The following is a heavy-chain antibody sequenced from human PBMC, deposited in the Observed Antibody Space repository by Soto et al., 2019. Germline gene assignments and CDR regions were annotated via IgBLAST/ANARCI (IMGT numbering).Heavy chain of an antibody. CDR1: GYTFTSYD. D-gene: IGHD2-21*01. CDR2: MNPNSGNT. V-gene: IGHV1-8*01. J-gene: IGHJ3*02. Sequence: QVQLVQSGAEVKKPGASVKVSCKASGYTFTSYDINWVRQATGQGLEGMGWMNPNSGNTAYAQMFQGRVTMTKNTSISISYIELSSMRAEDAVEYCWTYRGAAFDIWGQGTMVTVSS. CDR3: TYRGAAFDI.